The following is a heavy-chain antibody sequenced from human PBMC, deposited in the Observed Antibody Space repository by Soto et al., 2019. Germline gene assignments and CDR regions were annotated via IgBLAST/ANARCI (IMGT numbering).Heavy chain of an antibody. CDR1: GFTFSSYG. CDR3: ARDKALLWFGELLTFGMDV. V-gene: IGHV3-33*01. D-gene: IGHD3-10*01. CDR2: IWYDGSNK. J-gene: IGHJ6*02. Sequence: QVQLVESGGGVVQPGRSLRLSCAASGFTFSSYGMHWVRQAPGKGLEWVAVIWYDGSNKYYADSVKGRFTISRDNSKNXLXXQMNSLRVEDTAVYYCARDKALLWFGELLTFGMDVWGQGTTVTVSS.